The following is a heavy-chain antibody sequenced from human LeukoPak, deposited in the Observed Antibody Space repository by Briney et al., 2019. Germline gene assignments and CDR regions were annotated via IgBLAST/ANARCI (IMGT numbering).Heavy chain of an antibody. CDR1: GFTFDDYA. CDR2: ISWNSGSI. Sequence: PGRSLRLSCAASGFTFDDYAMHWVRQAPGKGLEWVSGISWNSGSIGYADSVKGRFTISRDNAKNSLYLQMNSLRAEDTALYYCAKDLASAGELLYYYYYGMDVWGQGTTVTVSS. J-gene: IGHJ6*02. V-gene: IGHV3-9*01. D-gene: IGHD3-10*01. CDR3: AKDLASAGELLYYYYYGMDV.